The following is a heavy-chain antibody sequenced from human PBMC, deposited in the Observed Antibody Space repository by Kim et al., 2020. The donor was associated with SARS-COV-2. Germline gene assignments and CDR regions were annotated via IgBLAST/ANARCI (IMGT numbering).Heavy chain of an antibody. CDR1: GGSISSYY. CDR2: IYYSGST. Sequence: SETLSLTCTVSGGSISSYYWSWIRQPPGKGLEWIGYIYYSGSTNYNPSLKSRVTISVDTSKNQFSLKLSSVTAADTAVYYCARDLVTGWFDPWGQGTLVTVSS. CDR3: ARDLVTGWFDP. V-gene: IGHV4-59*01. J-gene: IGHJ5*02. D-gene: IGHD2-21*01.